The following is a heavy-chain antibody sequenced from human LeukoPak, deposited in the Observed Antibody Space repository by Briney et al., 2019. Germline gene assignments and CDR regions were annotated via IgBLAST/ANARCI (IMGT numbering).Heavy chain of an antibody. CDR3: ARDSSGYYYRYFDY. D-gene: IGHD3-22*01. CDR1: GGSFSGYY. CDR2: INHSGST. J-gene: IGHJ4*02. V-gene: IGHV4-34*01. Sequence: LETLSLTCAVYGGSFSGYYWSWIRQPPGKGLEWIGEINHSGSTNYNPSLKSRVTISVDTSKNQFSLKLSSVTAADTAVYYCARDSSGYYYRYFDYWGQGTLVTVSS.